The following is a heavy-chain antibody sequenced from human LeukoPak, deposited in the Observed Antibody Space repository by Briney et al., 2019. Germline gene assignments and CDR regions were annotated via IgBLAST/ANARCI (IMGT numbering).Heavy chain of an antibody. CDR2: ISASTSTI. J-gene: IGHJ4*02. CDR1: GFAFSSYS. CDR3: AKLGGGTKQFDY. V-gene: IGHV3-48*01. D-gene: IGHD2-15*01. Sequence: GGSLRLSCAASGFAFSSYSMNWVRQVPGKGLEWISYISASTSTIYYADSVKGRFTISRDHSKNTLYLQMNSLRAEDTAVYYCAKLGGGTKQFDYWGQGTLVTVSS.